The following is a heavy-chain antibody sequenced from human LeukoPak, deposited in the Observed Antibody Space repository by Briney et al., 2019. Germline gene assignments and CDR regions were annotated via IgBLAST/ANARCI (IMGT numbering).Heavy chain of an antibody. J-gene: IGHJ4*02. Sequence: GGSLRLSCAASGFTFDDYAMHWVRQAPGKGLEWVSGISWNRGSIGYADSVKGRFAISRDNAKNSLYLQMNSLRAEDTALYYCAKGYCSSTSCAGHHWGQGTLVTVSS. D-gene: IGHD2-2*01. V-gene: IGHV3-9*01. CDR1: GFTFDDYA. CDR2: ISWNRGSI. CDR3: AKGYCSSTSCAGHH.